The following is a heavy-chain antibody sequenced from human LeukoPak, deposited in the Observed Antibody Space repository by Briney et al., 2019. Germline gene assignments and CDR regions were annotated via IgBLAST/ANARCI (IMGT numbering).Heavy chain of an antibody. CDR2: INPNSGGT. CDR1: GYTFTGYY. D-gene: IGHD5-18*01. J-gene: IGHJ4*02. V-gene: IGHV1-2*02. Sequence: ASVKVSCKASGYTFTGYYMLWVRQAPGQGLEWMGWINPNSGGTNYAQKFQGRVTMTRDTSISTAYMELSRLRSDDTAVYYCARVEIQLWLRLGHFDYWGQGTLVTVSS. CDR3: ARVEIQLWLRLGHFDY.